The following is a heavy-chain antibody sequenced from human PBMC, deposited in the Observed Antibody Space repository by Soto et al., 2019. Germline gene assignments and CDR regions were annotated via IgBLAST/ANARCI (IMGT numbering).Heavy chain of an antibody. V-gene: IGHV1-18*01. CDR1: GYTFTNYG. CDR2: ISAYNGIT. CDR3: ARDPSGDLDFDY. D-gene: IGHD4-17*01. J-gene: IGHJ4*02. Sequence: GASVKVSCKTSGYTFTNYGISWVRQAPGQGLEWMGWISAYNGITIYAQSLQGRVTMTTDTSTSTAYMELRSLTSDDTAVYYCARDPSGDLDFDYWGQGTLVNVPQ.